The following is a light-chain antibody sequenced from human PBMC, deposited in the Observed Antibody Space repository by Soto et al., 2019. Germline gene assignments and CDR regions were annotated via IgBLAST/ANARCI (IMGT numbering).Light chain of an antibody. CDR3: PQASGSPST. CDR1: QSITTF. Sequence: DIQVTQSPSSLSASVGDRVTITCRASQSITTFLNWYQQKPGNAPKLLIYAASSLQTGVPSRFSGSGSGTDFTLTISSLQREYFATYYSPQASGSPSTSGHGTQV. V-gene: IGKV1-39*01. CDR2: AAS. J-gene: IGKJ1*01.